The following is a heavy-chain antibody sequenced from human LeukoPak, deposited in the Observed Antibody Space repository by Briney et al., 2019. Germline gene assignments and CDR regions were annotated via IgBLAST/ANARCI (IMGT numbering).Heavy chain of an antibody. CDR2: ISGSGDST. V-gene: IGHV3-23*01. CDR3: AKDRAYYDRSGYSDY. Sequence: PGGSLRLSCAASGFIFSSYAMSWVRQAPGKGLEWVSGISGSGDSTYYADSVKGRFTISRDNSKNTLYLQMNSLRAEDTAVYYCAKDRAYYDRSGYSDYWGQGTLVTVSS. J-gene: IGHJ4*02. CDR1: GFIFSSYA. D-gene: IGHD3-22*01.